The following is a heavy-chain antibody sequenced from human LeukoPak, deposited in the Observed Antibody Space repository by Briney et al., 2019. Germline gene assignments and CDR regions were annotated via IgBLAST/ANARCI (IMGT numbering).Heavy chain of an antibody. D-gene: IGHD3-16*01. CDR1: GFTFSSYA. V-gene: IGHV3-30-3*01. CDR3: ARDRGSYAYIIDY. Sequence: GGSLRLSCAASGFTFSSYAMHWVRQAPGKGLEWVAVISYDGSNKYYADSVKGRFTISRDHSKNTLYLQMNSLRAEDTAVYYCARDRGSYAYIIDYWGQGTLVTVSS. CDR2: ISYDGSNK. J-gene: IGHJ4*02.